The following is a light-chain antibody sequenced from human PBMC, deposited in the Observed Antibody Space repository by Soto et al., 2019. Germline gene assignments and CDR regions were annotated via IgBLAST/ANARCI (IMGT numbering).Light chain of an antibody. V-gene: IGLV2-14*01. Sequence: QSALTQPASVSGSPGQSITISCTGTSSDVGGYNYVSWYQQHPDKAPKLMIYEVSNRPSGVSNRFSGSKSGNMASLTISGLQAEDEADYYCTSYTTSSTHWVFGGGTKLTV. CDR1: SSDVGGYNY. CDR2: EVS. J-gene: IGLJ3*02. CDR3: TSYTTSSTHWV.